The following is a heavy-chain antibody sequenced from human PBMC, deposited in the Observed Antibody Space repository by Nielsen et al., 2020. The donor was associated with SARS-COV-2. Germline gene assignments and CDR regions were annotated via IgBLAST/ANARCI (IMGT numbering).Heavy chain of an antibody. CDR3: ARNSNQAPGWGLGELSSIDY. CDR1: GYTFTSYG. V-gene: IGHV1-18*01. D-gene: IGHD3-16*02. CDR2: ISAYNGNT. Sequence: ASVKVSCKASGYTFTSYGISWVRQAPGQGLEWMGWISAYNGNTNYAQKLQGRVTMTTDTSTSTAYMELRSLRSDDTAVYYCARNSNQAPGWGLGELSSIDYWGQGTLVTVSS. J-gene: IGHJ4*02.